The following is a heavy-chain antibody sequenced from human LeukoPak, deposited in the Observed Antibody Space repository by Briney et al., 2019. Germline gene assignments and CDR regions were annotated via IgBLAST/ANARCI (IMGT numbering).Heavy chain of an antibody. CDR3: ARDRYYGSGDYQSAGGCFDY. CDR2: MNSGRSII. V-gene: IGHV3-48*02. D-gene: IGHD3-10*01. Sequence: GGSLRLSCVASGFTFRSYSMNWVRQAPGKGRERVSYMNSGRSIIYYADSVKGRFTISRDNAKNSLYLQMNSLRDEHTAVYYCARDRYYGSGDYQSAGGCFDYWGQGALVTVSS. J-gene: IGHJ4*02. CDR1: GFTFRSYS.